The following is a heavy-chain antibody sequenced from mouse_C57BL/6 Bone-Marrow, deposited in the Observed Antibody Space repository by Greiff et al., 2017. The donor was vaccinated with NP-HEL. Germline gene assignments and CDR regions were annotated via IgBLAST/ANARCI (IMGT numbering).Heavy chain of an antibody. D-gene: IGHD3-1*01. J-gene: IGHJ4*01. V-gene: IGHV1-72*01. Sequence: QVQLKQPGAELVKPGASVKLSCKASGYTFTSYWMHWVKQRPGRGLEWIGRIDPNSGGTKYNEKFKSKATLTVDKPSSTAYMQLSSLTSEDSAVYYCARSKESGRCYAMEYWGQGTSVTVSS. CDR1: GYTFTSYW. CDR3: ARSKESGRCYAMEY. CDR2: IDPNSGGT.